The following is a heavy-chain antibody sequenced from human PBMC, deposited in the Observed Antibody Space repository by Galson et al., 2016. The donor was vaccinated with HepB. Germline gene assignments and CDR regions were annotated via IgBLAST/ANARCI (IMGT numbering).Heavy chain of an antibody. Sequence: SLRLSCAASGFTFSSYSMNWVRQAPGKGLEWVSSISSSSSYIYYADSVKGRFTISRDNAKNSLYLQMNSLRAEDTAVYYCARADFWMGAHYYGMDVWGQGTPVTVSS. CDR1: GFTFSSYS. CDR2: ISSSSSYI. D-gene: IGHD3-3*01. J-gene: IGHJ6*02. V-gene: IGHV3-21*01. CDR3: ARADFWMGAHYYGMDV.